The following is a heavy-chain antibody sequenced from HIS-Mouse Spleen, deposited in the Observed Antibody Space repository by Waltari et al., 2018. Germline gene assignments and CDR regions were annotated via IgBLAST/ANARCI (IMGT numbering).Heavy chain of an antibody. Sequence: QLQLQESGPGLVKPSETLSLTCTVSGGSISSSSYYWGWIRQPPGKGLEWIGSIYYSVSTEYNPSLTSRVTISVDTSKNQFSLKLSSVTAADTAVYYGAREIPYSSSWYDWYFDLWGRGTLVTVSS. CDR1: GGSISSSSYY. D-gene: IGHD6-13*01. V-gene: IGHV4-39*07. J-gene: IGHJ2*01. CDR3: AREIPYSSSWYDWYFDL. CDR2: IYYSVST.